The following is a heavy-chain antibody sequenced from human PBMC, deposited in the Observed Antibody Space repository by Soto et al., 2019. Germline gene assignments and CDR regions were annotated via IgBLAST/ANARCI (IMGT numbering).Heavy chain of an antibody. CDR2: ISGSGGST. J-gene: IGHJ5*02. V-gene: IGHV3-23*01. CDR3: AKDPMIVVVSGWFDP. D-gene: IGHD3-22*01. Sequence: LRLSCAASGFTFSSYAMSWVRQAPGKGLEWVSAISGSGGSTYYADSVKGRFTISRDNSKNTLYLQMNSLRAEDTAVYYCAKDPMIVVVSGWFDPWGQGTLVTVSS. CDR1: GFTFSSYA.